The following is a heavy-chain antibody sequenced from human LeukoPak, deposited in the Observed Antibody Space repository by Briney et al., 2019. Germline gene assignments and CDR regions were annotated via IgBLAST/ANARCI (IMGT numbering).Heavy chain of an antibody. CDR2: VDPRNGVT. CDR1: GYTFTGFY. CDR3: AREAGDGSGSYDY. Sequence: ASVKVSCKTSGYTFTGFYTHWVRQAPGQGLERMGRVDPRNGVTIYAQMFQGRVTMTRDTSISTAYIEMSTLTSDDTALYYCAREAGDGSGSYDYWGQGTLVSVSS. J-gene: IGHJ4*02. D-gene: IGHD3-10*01. V-gene: IGHV1-2*06.